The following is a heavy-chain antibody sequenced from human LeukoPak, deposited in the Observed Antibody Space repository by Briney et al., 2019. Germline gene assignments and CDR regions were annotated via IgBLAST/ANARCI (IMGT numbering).Heavy chain of an antibody. V-gene: IGHV3-33*06. Sequence: GRSLRLSCAPSGFTFSSYGMHWVRQAPGKGLGWVAVIWYDGSDQYYADSAKGRFTVSRDNSKNTLYLQMNSLRAEDTAVYYCAKDRVVAATLGYFDYWGQGTLVTVSS. D-gene: IGHD2-15*01. J-gene: IGHJ4*02. CDR2: IWYDGSDQ. CDR3: AKDRVVAATLGYFDY. CDR1: GFTFSSYG.